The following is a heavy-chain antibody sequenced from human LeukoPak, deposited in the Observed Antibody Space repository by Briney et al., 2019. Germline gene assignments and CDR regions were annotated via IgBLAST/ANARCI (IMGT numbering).Heavy chain of an antibody. J-gene: IGHJ4*02. CDR1: GGDFSNYA. D-gene: IGHD3-3*01. Sequence: GASVKVSCKAFGGDFSNYAISGVRQAPGQGLEWMGRIIPFVGISNYAPKFQGRVTITADKSTNTAYMELSSLRSEDTAFYYCTRGLEEWLLYKWAYWGQGTLVTVSS. CDR3: TRGLEEWLLYKWAY. V-gene: IGHV1-69*04. CDR2: IIPFVGIS.